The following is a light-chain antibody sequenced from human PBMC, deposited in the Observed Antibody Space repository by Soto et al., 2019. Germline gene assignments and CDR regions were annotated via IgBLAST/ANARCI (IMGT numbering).Light chain of an antibody. CDR3: QHSSSTPSFT. Sequence: DIQMTQSPSSLSASVGDRVTITCRASQSISTFLNWYQQKPGKAPKVLIYAASSLQSGVPSRFSGSGSGTDFTLTITSLQPEDFATYYCQHSSSTPSFTFGKGTKLEIK. J-gene: IGKJ2*01. CDR2: AAS. CDR1: QSISTF. V-gene: IGKV1-39*01.